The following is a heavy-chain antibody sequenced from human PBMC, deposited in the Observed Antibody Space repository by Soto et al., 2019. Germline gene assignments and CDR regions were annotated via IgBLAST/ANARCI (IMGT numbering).Heavy chain of an antibody. V-gene: IGHV3-21*01. CDR3: ASEQWAGGMDV. Sequence: EVQLVESGGGLVKPGGSLRLSCAASGFTFSSYSMNWVRQAPGKGLEWVSSISSSSSYIYYADSVKGRFTISSDNAKNSLYLQMNSPRAEDTAVYYCASEQWAGGMDVWGQGTTVTVSS. CDR1: GFTFSSYS. D-gene: IGHD6-19*01. J-gene: IGHJ6*02. CDR2: ISSSSSYI.